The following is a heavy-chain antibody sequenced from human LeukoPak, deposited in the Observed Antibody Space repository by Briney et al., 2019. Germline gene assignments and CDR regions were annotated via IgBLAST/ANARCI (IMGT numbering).Heavy chain of an antibody. CDR1: GFSLSTSGMR. CDR2: IDWNDDK. J-gene: IGHJ4*02. CDR3: ARGTSGSYLDY. V-gene: IGHV2-70*04. Sequence: SGPTLVNPTQTLTLTCTFSGFSLSTSGMRVSWIRQPPGKALEWLARIDWNDDKFYSTSLKTRLTISKDTSKNQVVLTMTNMDPVDTATYYCARGTSGSYLDYWGQGTLVTVSS. D-gene: IGHD1-26*01.